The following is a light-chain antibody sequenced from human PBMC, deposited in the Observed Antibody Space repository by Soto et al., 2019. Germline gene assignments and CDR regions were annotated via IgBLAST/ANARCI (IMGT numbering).Light chain of an antibody. CDR1: QSITNY. J-gene: IGKJ1*01. CDR3: QQSDSTPWT. Sequence: DIQMTQSPSSLSASVGDRVTITCRASQSITNYLNWYQQKPGKAPKLLVYAASTLQGGVPSRCSGSGGGTDFTLTITSLQPEDFATYYCQQSDSTPWTFGQGTKVEIE. CDR2: AAS. V-gene: IGKV1-39*01.